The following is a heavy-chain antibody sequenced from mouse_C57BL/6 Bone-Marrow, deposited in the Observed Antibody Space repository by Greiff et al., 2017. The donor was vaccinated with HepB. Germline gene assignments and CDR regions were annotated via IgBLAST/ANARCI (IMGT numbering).Heavy chain of an antibody. CDR1: GYSITSCYY. CDR2: ISYDGSN. D-gene: IGHD2-4*01. Sequence: EVKLQESGPGLVKPSKSLSFTCSVSGYSITSCYYWNWIRQFPGNILEWMGYISYDGSNNYNPSLKNRISITRDTSTNQFFLKLNSVTTEDTATYYCAKDSDDYGYWYFDVWGTGTTVTVSS. J-gene: IGHJ1*03. CDR3: AKDSDDYGYWYFDV. V-gene: IGHV3-6*01.